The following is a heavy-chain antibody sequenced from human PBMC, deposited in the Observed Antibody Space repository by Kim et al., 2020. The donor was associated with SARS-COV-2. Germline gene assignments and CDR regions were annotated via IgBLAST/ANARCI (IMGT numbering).Heavy chain of an antibody. CDR2: IISSSSYI. CDR3: ARSDYGDYVHWYFDL. J-gene: IGHJ2*01. Sequence: GGSLRLSCAASGFTFSSYSMNWVRQAPGKGLEWVSSIISSSSYIYYADSVKGRFTISRDNAKNSLYLQMNSLRAEDTAVYYCARSDYGDYVHWYFDLWGRGTLVTVSS. V-gene: IGHV3-21*01. CDR1: GFTFSSYS. D-gene: IGHD4-17*01.